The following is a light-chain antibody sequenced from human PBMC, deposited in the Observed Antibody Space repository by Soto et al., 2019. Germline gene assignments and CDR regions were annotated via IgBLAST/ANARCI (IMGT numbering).Light chain of an antibody. V-gene: IGKV3-20*01. CDR2: AAS. CDR3: PLCFFFPLW. CDR1: QSFNSDY. J-gene: IGKJ1*01. Sequence: EIVLTQSPGTLSLSPGQRATLSCRASQSFNSDYLAWFQKRRGQPTRLLIYAASSMAAVIPDRFSGIVSGTAFPLTISISGLECFAVFYLPLCFFFPLWFGQG.